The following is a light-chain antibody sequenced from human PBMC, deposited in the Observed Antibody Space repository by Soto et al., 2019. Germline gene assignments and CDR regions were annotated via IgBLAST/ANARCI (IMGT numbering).Light chain of an antibody. CDR1: QSVSSN. CDR2: DAS. CDR3: QQRSNWPTSIT. J-gene: IGKJ5*01. V-gene: IGKV3-11*01. Sequence: IVMTQSPATLSVYKGERATLSCRASQSVSSNLAWYQQKPGQAPRLLIYDASNRATGIPARFSGSGSGTDFTLTISSLEPEDFAVNYCQQRSNWPTSITFGQGTRLENK.